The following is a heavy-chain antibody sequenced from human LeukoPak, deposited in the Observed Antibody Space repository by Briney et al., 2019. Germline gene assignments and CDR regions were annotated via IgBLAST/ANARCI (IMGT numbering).Heavy chain of an antibody. CDR3: AKDGFPPIITMIVVVITYFDY. CDR2: IVGSGTST. Sequence: GGSLRLSYAASGFTFSSYAMSWVRQAPGKGLEWVSAIVGSGTSTYYADSVKGRFTISRDNSKNTLYLQMNSLRAEDTAVYYCAKDGFPPIITMIVVVITYFDYWGQGTLVTVSS. V-gene: IGHV3-23*01. CDR1: GFTFSSYA. J-gene: IGHJ4*02. D-gene: IGHD3-22*01.